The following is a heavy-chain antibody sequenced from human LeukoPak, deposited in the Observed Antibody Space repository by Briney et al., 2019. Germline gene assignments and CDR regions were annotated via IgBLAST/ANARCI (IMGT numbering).Heavy chain of an antibody. CDR1: GGTFSSYA. Sequence: SVKVSCKASGGTFSSYAISWGRQAPGQGLEWMGRIIPILGIANYAQKFQGRVTITADKSTSTAYMELNRLRSEDTAVYYCARDGAAAGTFDYWGQGTLVTVSS. J-gene: IGHJ4*02. CDR3: ARDGAAAGTFDY. V-gene: IGHV1-69*04. D-gene: IGHD6-13*01. CDR2: IIPILGIA.